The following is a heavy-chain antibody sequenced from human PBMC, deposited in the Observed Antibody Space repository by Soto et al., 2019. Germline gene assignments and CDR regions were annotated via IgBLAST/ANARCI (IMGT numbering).Heavy chain of an antibody. Sequence: QVQLVESGGGVVQPGRSLRLSCAASGFTFSSYGMHWVRQAPGKGLEWVAGIWYDGSNKYYADSVKGRFTISRDNSKNTLYLQMNSLSAEDTAVYYCARERITMVRGVISEYFDYWGQGTLVPVSS. CDR3: ARERITMVRGVISEYFDY. V-gene: IGHV3-33*01. J-gene: IGHJ4*02. D-gene: IGHD3-10*01. CDR1: GFTFSSYG. CDR2: IWYDGSNK.